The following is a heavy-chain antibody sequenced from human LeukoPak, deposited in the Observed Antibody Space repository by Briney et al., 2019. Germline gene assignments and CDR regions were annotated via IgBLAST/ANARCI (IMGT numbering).Heavy chain of an antibody. CDR2: ISYDGSNK. D-gene: IGHD3-22*01. V-gene: IGHV3-30*18. Sequence: QPGRSLRLSCAASGFTFSSYGMHWVRQAPGKGLEWVAVISYDGSNKYYADSVKGRFTISRDNSKNTLYLQMNSLRAEDTAVYYCAKDLSPHAYYYDSSQADWGQGTLVTVSS. J-gene: IGHJ4*02. CDR1: GFTFSSYG. CDR3: AKDLSPHAYYYDSSQAD.